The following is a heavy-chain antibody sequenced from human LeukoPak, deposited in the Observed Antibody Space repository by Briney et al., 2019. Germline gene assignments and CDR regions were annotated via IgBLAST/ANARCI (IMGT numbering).Heavy chain of an antibody. CDR3: ARDKQHSYGRYFDH. J-gene: IGHJ4*02. D-gene: IGHD3-16*01. CDR2: MQSTGNS. Sequence: SETLSLTCSVSGDSISTYHWNWIRKPPGKGLQWIGYMQSTGNSKYNPSLRSRVNMFVDTSKNQAALILSSVTAAETAVYYCARDKQHSYGRYFDHWGQGALVTVSS. V-gene: IGHV4-59*01. CDR1: GDSISTYH.